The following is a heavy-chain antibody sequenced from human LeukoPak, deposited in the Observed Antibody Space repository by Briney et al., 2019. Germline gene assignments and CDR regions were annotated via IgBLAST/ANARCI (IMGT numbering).Heavy chain of an antibody. CDR2: ISVNGGST. J-gene: IGHJ4*02. V-gene: IGHV3-64D*06. CDR1: GFALSTYS. CDR3: VKSRSATGLNYFDD. Sequence: GGSLRLSCSASGFALSTYSMHWVRQAPGKGLEYISTISVNGGSTYYADSVKGRFTISRDNSKNTLYLQMSSLGTEDTAVYYCVKSRSATGLNYFDDWGQGTLVTVSP. D-gene: IGHD3-10*01.